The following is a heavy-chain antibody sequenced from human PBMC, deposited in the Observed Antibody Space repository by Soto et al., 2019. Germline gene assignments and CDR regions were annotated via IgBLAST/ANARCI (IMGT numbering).Heavy chain of an antibody. CDR3: AKDTYSSTTGRSGYFDS. CDR2: ISGSGDNT. V-gene: IGHV3-23*01. Sequence: EVQLLESGGGLVQPGGSLRLSCAASGFTFSSYAMSWVRQAPGKGLEWVSAISGSGDNTYYADSVKGRFTISRDNSKNTLYLQMNILRAEDTAVYSCAKDTYSSTTGRSGYFDSWGQGTLVTVSS. J-gene: IGHJ4*02. D-gene: IGHD6-13*01. CDR1: GFTFSSYA.